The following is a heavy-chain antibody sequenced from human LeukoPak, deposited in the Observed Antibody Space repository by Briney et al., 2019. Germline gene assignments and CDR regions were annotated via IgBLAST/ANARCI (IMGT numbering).Heavy chain of an antibody. CDR2: INSDGSST. CDR3: ANFVFIAAAGTDFDY. Sequence: PGGSLRLSCAASGFTFSSYWMHWVRQAPGKGLVWVSRINSDGSSTSYADSVKGRFTISRDNAKNTLYLQMNSLRAEDTVVYYCANFVFIAAAGTDFDYWGQGTLVTVSS. J-gene: IGHJ4*02. V-gene: IGHV3-74*01. D-gene: IGHD6-13*01. CDR1: GFTFSSYW.